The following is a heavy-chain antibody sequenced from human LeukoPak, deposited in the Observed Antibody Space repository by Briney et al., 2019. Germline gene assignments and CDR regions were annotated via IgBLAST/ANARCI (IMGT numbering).Heavy chain of an antibody. CDR3: AKDKEYSGYDSGVVVIGAVGATTEYYFDY. CDR2: ISSSSSYI. V-gene: IGHV3-21*01. CDR1: GFPFSSYS. J-gene: IGHJ4*02. D-gene: IGHD5-12*01. Sequence: GGSLRLSCAASGFPFSSYSMNWVRQAPGKGLEWVSSISSSSSYIYYADSVKGRFTISRDNSKNTLYLQMNSLRAEDTAVYYCAKDKEYSGYDSGVVVIGAVGATTEYYFDYWGQGTLVTVSS.